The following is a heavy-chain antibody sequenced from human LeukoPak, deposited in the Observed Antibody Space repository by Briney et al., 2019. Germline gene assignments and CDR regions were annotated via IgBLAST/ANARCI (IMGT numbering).Heavy chain of an antibody. CDR3: AKDPGYYDTTGYYYYYMDV. Sequence: SETLSLTCAVYGGSFSGYYWSWIRQPPGKGLEWIGEINHSGSTNYNPSLKSRVTISVDTSKNQFSLKLSSVTAADTAVYYCAKDPGYYDTTGYYYYYMDVWGKGTTVTVSS. J-gene: IGHJ6*03. CDR1: GGSFSGYY. D-gene: IGHD3-22*01. CDR2: INHSGST. V-gene: IGHV4-34*01.